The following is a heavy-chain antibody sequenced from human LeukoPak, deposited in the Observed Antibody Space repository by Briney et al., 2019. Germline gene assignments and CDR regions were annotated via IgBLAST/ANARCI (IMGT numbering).Heavy chain of an antibody. Sequence: SVKVSCKASGGTFSSYAISWVPQAPGQGLEWMGRIIPIFGTANYAQKFQGRVTITTDESTSTAYMELSSLRSEYTAVYYCASDSSIVLMVYAPLDYLGEGTLVTVSS. J-gene: IGHJ4*02. CDR1: GGTFSSYA. CDR2: IIPIFGTA. D-gene: IGHD2-8*01. CDR3: ASDSSIVLMVYAPLDY. V-gene: IGHV1-69*05.